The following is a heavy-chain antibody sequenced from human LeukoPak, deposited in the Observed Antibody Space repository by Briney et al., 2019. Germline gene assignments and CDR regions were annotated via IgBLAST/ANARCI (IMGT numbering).Heavy chain of an antibody. J-gene: IGHJ4*02. Sequence: EASVKVSCKTSGYTFSNSGVSWVRQAPGQGLEWMGWISAYNGNTDCAQKFQGRLSMTTDTSTSTAYMVLTSLRSDDTAVYYCAKDRAGPAALLRTFDYWGQGTLVTVSS. CDR3: AKDRAGPAALLRTFDY. CDR2: ISAYNGNT. D-gene: IGHD2-2*01. V-gene: IGHV1-18*01. CDR1: GYTFSNSG.